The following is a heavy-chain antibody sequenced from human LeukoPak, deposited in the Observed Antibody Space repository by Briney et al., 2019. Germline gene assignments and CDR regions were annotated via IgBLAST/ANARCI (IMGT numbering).Heavy chain of an antibody. D-gene: IGHD1-1*01. CDR2: IYTSGNT. Sequence: SETLSLTCAVSGISISTYYWIWIRQPAGKGLEWIGRIYTSGNTNYKPSLKSRLTISVDKSKNHLSLKLSSLTAADTAFYYCAGGPSGTAFDDWGHGTLVTVSS. J-gene: IGHJ4*01. CDR1: GISISTYY. V-gene: IGHV4-4*07. CDR3: AGGPSGTAFDD.